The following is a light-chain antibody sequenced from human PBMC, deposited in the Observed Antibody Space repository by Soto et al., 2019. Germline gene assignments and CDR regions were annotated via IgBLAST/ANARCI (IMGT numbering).Light chain of an antibody. V-gene: IGKV1-8*01. CDR1: QGISSY. Sequence: AIRMTQSPSSFSASTGDRVTITCRASQGISSYLAWYQQKPGKAPKLLIYAASTLQSGVPSRFSGSGSGTDFTLTISCQQSEDFATYYCQQYYSYPLTFGQGTKLEIK. J-gene: IGKJ2*01. CDR2: AAS. CDR3: QQYYSYPLT.